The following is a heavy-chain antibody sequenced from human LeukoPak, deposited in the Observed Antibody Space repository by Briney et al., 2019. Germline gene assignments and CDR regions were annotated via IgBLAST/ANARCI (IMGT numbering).Heavy chain of an antibody. D-gene: IGHD6-6*01. Sequence: PSETLSLTCTVSGCSISSSSYYWSWIRQPPGKGREWIGSIYYSGSTNYNPSLRSRVTISIDTSKNQFSLKLTSVTAADTAMYYCASSDYDYYAMDVWGQGTTVTVSS. CDR1: GCSISSSSYY. J-gene: IGHJ6*02. V-gene: IGHV4-61*05. CDR2: IYYSGST. CDR3: ASSDYDYYAMDV.